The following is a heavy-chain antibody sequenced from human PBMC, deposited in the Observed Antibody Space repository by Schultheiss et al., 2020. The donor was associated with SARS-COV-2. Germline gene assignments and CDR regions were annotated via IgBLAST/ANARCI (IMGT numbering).Heavy chain of an antibody. CDR1: GFTVSSNY. CDR3: ARVGVLRFLEWLFPFDY. CDR2: IYSGGST. D-gene: IGHD3-3*01. Sequence: GGSLRLSCAASGFTVSSNYMSWVRQAPGKGLEWVSVIYSGGSTYYADSVKGRFTISRDNSKNTLYLQMNSLRAEDTAVYYCARVGVLRFLEWLFPFDYWGQGTLVTVSS. J-gene: IGHJ4*02. V-gene: IGHV3-66*01.